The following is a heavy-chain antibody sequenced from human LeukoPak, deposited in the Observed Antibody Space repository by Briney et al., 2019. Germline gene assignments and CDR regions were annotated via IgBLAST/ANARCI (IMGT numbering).Heavy chain of an antibody. Sequence: PGGSLRLSCAASGFTVSSSNYMNWVRQAPGKGLEWVSGIYTGGTTYYTDSVKGRFTISRDNPNNTLYLQMHSLRAEDTAVYYCAREISRFGNWGQGTLVTVSS. V-gene: IGHV3-66*01. J-gene: IGHJ4*02. CDR2: IYTGGTT. CDR1: GFTVSSSNY. D-gene: IGHD3-16*01. CDR3: AREISRFGN.